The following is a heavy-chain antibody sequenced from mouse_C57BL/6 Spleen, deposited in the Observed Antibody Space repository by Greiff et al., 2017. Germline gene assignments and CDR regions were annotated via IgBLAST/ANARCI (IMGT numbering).Heavy chain of an antibody. CDR2: IYPRDGST. CDR3: AREGVLLLRSYYAMDY. Sequence: QVQLQQSDAELVKPGASVKISCKVSGYTFTDHTIHWMKQRPEQGLEWIGYIYPRDGSTKYNEKFKGKATLTADKSSSTAYMQLNSLTSEDSAVYFCAREGVLLLRSYYAMDYWGQGTSVTVSS. CDR1: GYTFTDHT. D-gene: IGHD1-1*01. V-gene: IGHV1-78*01. J-gene: IGHJ4*01.